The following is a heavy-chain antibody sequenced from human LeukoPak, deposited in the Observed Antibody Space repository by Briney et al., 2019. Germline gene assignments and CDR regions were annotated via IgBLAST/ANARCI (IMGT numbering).Heavy chain of an antibody. V-gene: IGHV3-33*06. Sequence: PGRSLRLSCAASGFTFSSYGMHWVRQAPGKGLEWEAVIWYDGSNKYYADSVKGRFTIPRDNSKNTLYLQMNSLRAEDTAVYYCAKFKMGDTEGLYYYYGMDVWGQGTTVTVSS. J-gene: IGHJ6*02. CDR2: IWYDGSNK. CDR1: GFTFSSYG. CDR3: AKFKMGDTEGLYYYYGMDV. D-gene: IGHD2-21*02.